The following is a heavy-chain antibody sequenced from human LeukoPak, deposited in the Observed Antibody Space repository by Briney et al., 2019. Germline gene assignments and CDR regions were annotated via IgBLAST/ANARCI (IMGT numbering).Heavy chain of an antibody. CDR3: AILSPTLDGPLGTFDY. J-gene: IGHJ4*02. CDR2: IYYSGST. D-gene: IGHD5-24*01. CDR1: GGSITSDY. Sequence: SETLSLTCIVSGGSITSDYWGWIRQPPGKGLEWIGSIYYSGSTYYNPSLKSRVTISVDTSKNQFSLKLSSVTAADTAVYYCAILSPTLDGPLGTFDYWGQGTLVTVSS. V-gene: IGHV4-39*07.